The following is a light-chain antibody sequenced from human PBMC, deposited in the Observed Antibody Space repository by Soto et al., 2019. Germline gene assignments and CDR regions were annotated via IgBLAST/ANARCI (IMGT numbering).Light chain of an antibody. CDR1: QTVRNNY. CDR2: DAS. Sequence: EFVLTQSPGTLSLSPGERATLSCRASQTVRNNYLAWYQQKPGQAPRLLIYDASSRATGIPDRFSGGGSGTDFTLTISSLEPEDFAVYYCQHRDSWPLTFGGGTKVDIK. J-gene: IGKJ4*01. CDR3: QHRDSWPLT. V-gene: IGKV3D-20*02.